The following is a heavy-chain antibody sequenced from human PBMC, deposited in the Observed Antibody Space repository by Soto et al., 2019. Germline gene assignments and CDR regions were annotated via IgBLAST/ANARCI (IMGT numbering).Heavy chain of an antibody. V-gene: IGHV4-59*01. D-gene: IGHD5-12*01. J-gene: IGHJ4*02. Sequence: PSETLSLTCTVSGASISSSYWSWIRQSPGKGLEWIGYVYHTGSTNYNPSLKSRVTISLDTSKGQFSLNLTSLTTADTAVYFCARGGNRYSNVASGVGGFDYWGQGSLVTVSS. CDR3: ARGGNRYSNVASGVGGFDY. CDR2: VYHTGST. CDR1: GASISSSY.